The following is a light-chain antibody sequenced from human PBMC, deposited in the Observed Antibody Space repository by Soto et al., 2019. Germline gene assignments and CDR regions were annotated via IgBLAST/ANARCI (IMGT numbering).Light chain of an antibody. V-gene: IGKV3-20*01. Sequence: EILLTQSPGTLSLSPGERATLSCRSSQSVTNNYLAWYQHKPGQAPRLLIFRASSRATGIPDRFSGSGSGTDFTLTISRLEPEDFAVYYCHQYTSSPFAFGGGTKVEI. CDR2: RAS. J-gene: IGKJ4*01. CDR1: QSVTNNY. CDR3: HQYTSSPFA.